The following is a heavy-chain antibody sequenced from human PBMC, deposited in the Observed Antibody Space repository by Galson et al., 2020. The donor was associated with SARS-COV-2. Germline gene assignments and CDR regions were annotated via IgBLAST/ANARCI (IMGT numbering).Heavy chain of an antibody. D-gene: IGHD2-2*01. CDR1: GFTFSSYG. J-gene: IGHJ3*02. Sequence: GGSLRLSCAASGFTFSSYGMHWVRQAPGKGLEWVAFIRYDGSNKYYADSVKGRFTISRDNSKNTLYLQMNSLRAEDTAVYYCAKWDYCSSTSCPMDAFDIWGQGTMVTVSS. CDR3: AKWDYCSSTSCPMDAFDI. CDR2: IRYDGSNK. V-gene: IGHV3-30*02.